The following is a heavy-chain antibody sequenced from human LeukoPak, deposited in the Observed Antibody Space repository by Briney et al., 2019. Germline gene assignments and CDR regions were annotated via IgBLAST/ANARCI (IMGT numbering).Heavy chain of an antibody. CDR2: IHNSGST. D-gene: IGHD5-18*01. CDR3: ARQGYSYALDY. CDR1: GGSISSSAYH. J-gene: IGHJ4*02. Sequence: SETLSLTCTVSGGSISSSAYHWGWIRQPPGKGLEWIGSIHNSGSTYYNPSLKSRVTISVDTSKNQFSLKLSSVTAADTAVYYCARQGYSYALDYWGQGTLVTVSS. V-gene: IGHV4-39*01.